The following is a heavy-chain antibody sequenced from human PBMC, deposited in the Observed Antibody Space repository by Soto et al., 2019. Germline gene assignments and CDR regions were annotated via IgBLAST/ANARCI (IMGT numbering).Heavy chain of an antibody. V-gene: IGHV4-30-2*01. Sequence: QLQLQESGSGLVKPSQTLSLTCAVSGGSITSGNSYSWSWIRQPPGKGLEWIGSISHTGSTSYNPSLKGRVTMSVDKSKNHFSLMLSSVTAADMAVYYCARAVAPYLGTWFDPWGQGTLVIVSS. CDR2: ISHTGST. D-gene: IGHD3-16*01. CDR1: GGSITSGNSYS. J-gene: IGHJ5*02. CDR3: ARAVAPYLGTWFDP.